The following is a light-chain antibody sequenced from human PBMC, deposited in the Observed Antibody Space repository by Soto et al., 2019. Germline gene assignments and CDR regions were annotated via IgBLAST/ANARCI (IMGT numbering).Light chain of an antibody. CDR1: SNDVGFSKF. V-gene: IGLV2-23*01. J-gene: IGLJ2*01. CDR2: EGT. Sequence: QAVVTQPASVSASPGQSITISCTATSNDVGFSKFVSWYQQQPGKSPQVLVYEGTKRPSGVSLRFSGSHSVNAASLTISDIHIEDEADYYCCSYATSGVVFGGGTKLTVL. CDR3: CSYATSGVV.